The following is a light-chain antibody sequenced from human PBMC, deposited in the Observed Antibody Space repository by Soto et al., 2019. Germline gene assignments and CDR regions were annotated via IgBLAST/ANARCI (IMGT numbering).Light chain of an antibody. J-gene: IGLJ3*02. CDR3: LLYYGDVHLWV. V-gene: IGLV7-43*01. CDR1: TGAVTNDYH. Sequence: QAVVTQEPSLTVSPGGTVTLTCASSTGAVTNDYHPNWFQQKVRQAPRSLIYSTSNTHSWTPARFSGSLLGVKAALTLSGAQPEDEAEYYCLLYYGDVHLWVFGGGTKLTVL. CDR2: STS.